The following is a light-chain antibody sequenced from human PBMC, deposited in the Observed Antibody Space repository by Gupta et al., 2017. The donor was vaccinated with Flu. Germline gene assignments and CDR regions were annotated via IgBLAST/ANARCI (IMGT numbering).Light chain of an antibody. CDR1: HAIRND. J-gene: IGKJ2*01. CDR2: GAT. Sequence: ALQMTQSPSSLSASVVDSVTITCRAIHAIRNDLGCYQQKPGKAPRILIYGATSLQSGVPSRFSGSGSGTDFTLTIRSLQPEDFATYYCLQYYTYPSTFGQGTKLEIK. V-gene: IGKV1-6*01. CDR3: LQYYTYPST.